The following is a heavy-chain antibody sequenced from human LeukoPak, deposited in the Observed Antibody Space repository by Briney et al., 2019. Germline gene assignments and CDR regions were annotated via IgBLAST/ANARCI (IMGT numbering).Heavy chain of an antibody. CDR1: GFTLSRYW. D-gene: IGHD1-14*01. CDR3: ARGGNLEN. J-gene: IGHJ4*02. Sequence: GGSLRLSCAASGFTLSRYWMSWGRQAPGEGLEWVANINEDGGERHYVDTVKGRFTISRDNAKNSLYLQTNRLRAEDTAVYYCARGGNLENWGRGTLVTVSS. CDR2: INEDGGER. V-gene: IGHV3-7*01.